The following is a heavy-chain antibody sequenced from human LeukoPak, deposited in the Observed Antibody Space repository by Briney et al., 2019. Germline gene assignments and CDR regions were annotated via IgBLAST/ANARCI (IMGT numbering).Heavy chain of an antibody. CDR3: ARDGYNYDFWSGPNWFDP. Sequence: ASVKVSCKASGYTFTSYGISWVRQAPGQGLEWMGWISAYNGNTNYAQKLQGRVTMTTDTSTSTAYMELRSLRSDDTAVYYCARDGYNYDFWSGPNWFDPWGQGTLVTVSS. J-gene: IGHJ5*02. V-gene: IGHV1-18*01. D-gene: IGHD3-3*01. CDR2: ISAYNGNT. CDR1: GYTFTSYG.